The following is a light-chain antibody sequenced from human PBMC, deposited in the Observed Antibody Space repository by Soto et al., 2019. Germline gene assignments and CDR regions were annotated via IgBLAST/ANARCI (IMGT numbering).Light chain of an antibody. V-gene: IGKV3-20*01. CDR3: QQYGISPT. CDR1: QSVSSNY. CDR2: DVS. Sequence: DIVLTQSPGTLSLSTGERATLSCRSSQSVSSNYLAWYQQKPDQAPRLVIYDVSGRATGIPDRFSGSGSGTEFTLTISRLEPDDSAVYYCQQYGISPTFGQGTKVEIK. J-gene: IGKJ1*01.